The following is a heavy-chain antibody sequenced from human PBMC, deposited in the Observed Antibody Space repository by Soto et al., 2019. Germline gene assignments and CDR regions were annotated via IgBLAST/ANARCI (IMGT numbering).Heavy chain of an antibody. V-gene: IGHV4-4*02. D-gene: IGHD3-3*01. CDR1: SGSISSSNW. Sequence: QVQLQESGPGLVKPSGTLSLTCAVSSGSISSSNWWSWVRQPPGKGLEWIGEIYHSGSTNYNPSLKSRVTISVDKSKNQFSLKLSSGTAADTAVYYCARVLNDFWSGYYSYYYYMDVWGKGTTVTVSS. CDR2: IYHSGST. CDR3: ARVLNDFWSGYYSYYYYMDV. J-gene: IGHJ6*03.